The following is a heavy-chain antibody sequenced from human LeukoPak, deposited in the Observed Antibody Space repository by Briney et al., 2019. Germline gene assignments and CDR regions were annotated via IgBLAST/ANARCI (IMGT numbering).Heavy chain of an antibody. CDR1: GYTFTGYC. CDR3: ARDGGTTGTDNWFDP. D-gene: IGHD1-1*01. V-gene: IGHV1-2*04. J-gene: IGHJ5*02. CDR2: INPNSGGT. Sequence: ASVKVSCKASGYTFTGYCMHWVRQAPGQGLEWMGWINPNSGGTNYAQKFQGWVTMTRDTSISTAYMELSRLRSDDTAVYYCARDGGTTGTDNWFDPWGQGTLVTVSS.